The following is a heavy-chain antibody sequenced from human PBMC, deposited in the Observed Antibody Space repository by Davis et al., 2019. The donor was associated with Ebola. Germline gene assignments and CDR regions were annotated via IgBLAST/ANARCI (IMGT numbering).Heavy chain of an antibody. V-gene: IGHV3-30*03. CDR3: TASSGGSTDY. Sequence: GGSLRLSCAASGFTFSSYGMHWVRQAPGKGLEWVAFISYDGSNKYYADSVKGRFTISRDNSKNTLYLQMNSLRAEDTAVYYCTASSGGSTDYWGQGTLVTVSS. J-gene: IGHJ4*02. D-gene: IGHD2-15*01. CDR2: ISYDGSNK. CDR1: GFTFSSYG.